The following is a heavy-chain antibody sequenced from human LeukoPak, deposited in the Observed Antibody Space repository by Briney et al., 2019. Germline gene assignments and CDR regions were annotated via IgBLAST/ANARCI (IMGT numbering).Heavy chain of an antibody. CDR3: AKYTSGWVNDY. D-gene: IGHD6-19*01. CDR1: GFSVSTYP. CDR2: ITASGTDT. V-gene: IGHV3-23*01. J-gene: IGHJ4*02. Sequence: PGGSLRLSCTASGFSVSTYPMGWVRQAPGKGLQGVSTITASGTDTFYADSVKGRFTISRDNSRNTLSLRMNSLRAEDTALYYCAKYTSGWVNDYWGQGTLVTVSS.